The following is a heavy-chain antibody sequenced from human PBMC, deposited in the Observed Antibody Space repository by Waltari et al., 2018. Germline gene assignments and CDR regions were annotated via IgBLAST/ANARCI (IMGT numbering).Heavy chain of an antibody. V-gene: IGHV3-33*01. CDR1: GFTFSSYG. CDR2: IWYDGSNK. Sequence: QVQLVESGGGVVQPGRSLRLSCAASGFTFSSYGMHWVRQAPGKGLDWVAVIWYDGSNKYYADSVKCRFTISRDNSKNTLYLQMNSLRAEDTAVYYCARDSLEGMDVWGQGTTVTVSS. CDR3: ARDSLEGMDV. J-gene: IGHJ6*02.